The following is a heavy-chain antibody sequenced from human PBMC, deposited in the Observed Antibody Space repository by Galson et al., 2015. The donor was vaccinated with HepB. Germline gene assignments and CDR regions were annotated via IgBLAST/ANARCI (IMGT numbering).Heavy chain of an antibody. Sequence: SLRLSCAASGFAFSSYAMHWVRQAPGKGLEWVAVISYDGSNKYYADSVKGRFTISRDNSKNTLYLQMNSLRAEDTAVYYCARGYHYGDSWGQGTLVTVSS. CDR1: GFAFSSYA. J-gene: IGHJ4*02. V-gene: IGHV3-30*04. CDR3: ARGYHYGDS. D-gene: IGHD2-15*01. CDR2: ISYDGSNK.